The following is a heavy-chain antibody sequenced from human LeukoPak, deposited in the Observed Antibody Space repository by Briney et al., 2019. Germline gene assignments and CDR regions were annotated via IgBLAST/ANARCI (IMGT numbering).Heavy chain of an antibody. D-gene: IGHD6-13*01. CDR1: GFTLSTYW. V-gene: IGHV3-74*01. CDR2: INTDGNST. Sequence: GGSLRLSCAASGFTLSTYWRHWVRHAPGKGLVWVSQINTDGNSTTYADSVKGRFTVSRDNAKNTLYLQMNSLRAEDTAVYYCARELASGDWGQGTLVTVSS. CDR3: ARELASGD. J-gene: IGHJ4*02.